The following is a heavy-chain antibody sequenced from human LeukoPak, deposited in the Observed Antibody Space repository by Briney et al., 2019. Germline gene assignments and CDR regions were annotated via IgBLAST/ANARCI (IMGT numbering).Heavy chain of an antibody. D-gene: IGHD5-12*01. Sequence: GGSLRLSCAASGFTFSSYSMNWVRQAPGKGLEWVSSISSSSSYIHYTDSVKGRFTISRDNAKNSLYLQMNSLRAEDTAVYYCAREDHSGYVLDNWFDPWGQGTLVTVSS. V-gene: IGHV3-21*01. CDR1: GFTFSSYS. J-gene: IGHJ5*02. CDR2: ISSSSSYI. CDR3: AREDHSGYVLDNWFDP.